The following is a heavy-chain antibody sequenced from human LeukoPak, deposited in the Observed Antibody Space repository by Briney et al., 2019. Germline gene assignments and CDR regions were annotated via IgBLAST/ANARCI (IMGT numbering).Heavy chain of an antibody. D-gene: IGHD4-23*01. CDR1: GFTFSNYE. J-gene: IGHJ4*02. Sequence: PGGSLRLSCAASGFTFSNYEMHWVRQAPGKGLEWVSYISSSGSDIYYADSVMGRFTISRDNAKNSLYLHMNSLRAEDTAVYYCARDYGGSSPFDYWGQGTLVTVSS. CDR2: ISSSGSDI. CDR3: ARDYGGSSPFDY. V-gene: IGHV3-48*03.